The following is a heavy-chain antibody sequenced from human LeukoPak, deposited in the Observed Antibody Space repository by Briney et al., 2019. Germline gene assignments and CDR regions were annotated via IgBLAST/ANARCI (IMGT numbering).Heavy chain of an antibody. D-gene: IGHD3-9*01. V-gene: IGHV1-18*04. CDR2: ISAYNGKT. J-gene: IGHJ4*02. Sequence: ASVKVSCKASGYTFTSYDMHWVRQAPGQGLEWMGWISAYNGKTNYAHKLQGRVTMTTDTSTSTAYMELRSLRSDDTAVYYCARDRKTYYDILTGYYYFDYWGQGTLVTVSS. CDR1: GYTFTSYD. CDR3: ARDRKTYYDILTGYYYFDY.